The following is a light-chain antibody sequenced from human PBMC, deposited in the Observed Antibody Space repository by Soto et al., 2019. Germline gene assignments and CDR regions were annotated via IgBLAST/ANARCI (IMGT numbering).Light chain of an antibody. J-gene: IGKJ4*01. Sequence: EIVMTQSPGTLSASPGETATLSCRASQSISSYLAWYQHKPGQAPSLLIYGASTRATGVPARFSGSGSGTEFTLTISSLQSEDFAVYYCQQYNDWPPWLTFGGGTKVEIK. CDR2: GAS. CDR3: QQYNDWPPWLT. V-gene: IGKV3-15*01. CDR1: QSISSY.